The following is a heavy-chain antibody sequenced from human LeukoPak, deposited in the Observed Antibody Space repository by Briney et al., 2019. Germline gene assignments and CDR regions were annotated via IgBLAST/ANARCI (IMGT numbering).Heavy chain of an antibody. Sequence: GGSLRLSCAASGFTFSSYWMHWVRQAPGKGLVWVSRINSDGSSTIYADSVKGRFTISRDNAKNTLYLQMNSLRAEDTAVYYCARGEYYYDSSGYYYGYDYWGQGTLVTVSS. CDR2: INSDGSST. J-gene: IGHJ4*02. CDR1: GFTFSSYW. D-gene: IGHD3-22*01. V-gene: IGHV3-74*01. CDR3: ARGEYYYDSSGYYYGYDY.